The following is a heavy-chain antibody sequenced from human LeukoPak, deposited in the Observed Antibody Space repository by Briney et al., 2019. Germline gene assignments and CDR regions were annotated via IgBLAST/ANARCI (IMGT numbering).Heavy chain of an antibody. CDR2: ISSDGRHK. D-gene: IGHD2-21*01. CDR3: ARCGGTCSLPSTSAMDV. J-gene: IGHJ6*02. V-gene: IGHV3-30*04. CDR1: GFIFSSYA. Sequence: GGSLRLSCAASGFIFSSYAVHWVRQAPGKGLEWVAVISSDGRHKFYADSVKGRFTISRDNSKNNLYLQMNSLRAEDTALYLCARCGGTCSLPSTSAMDVWGQGTTVTVS.